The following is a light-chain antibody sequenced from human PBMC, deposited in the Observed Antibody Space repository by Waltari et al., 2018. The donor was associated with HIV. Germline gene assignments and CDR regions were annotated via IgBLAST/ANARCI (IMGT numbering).Light chain of an antibody. V-gene: IGKV3-15*01. CDR1: QTINTD. CDR3: QQYKYWPLT. J-gene: IGKJ4*01. CDR2: DAS. Sequence: TVMTQSPATLSVSPGESATLSCRASQTINTDVAWYQQKPGQTPRLLMSDASSRATGVPDRFSGSGSGTEFTLTISGLQSEDFAVYYCQQYKYWPLTFGGGTKVEIK.